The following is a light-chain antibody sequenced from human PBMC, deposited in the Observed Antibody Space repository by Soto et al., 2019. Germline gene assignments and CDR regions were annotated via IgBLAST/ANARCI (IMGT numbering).Light chain of an antibody. V-gene: IGKV1-6*01. CDR1: QGLRND. CDR2: AAS. J-gene: IGKJ3*01. Sequence: AIHMTQSPSSLSASVGDRVTITCRASQGLRNDLGWYQQKPGKAPKLLIYAASSLQSGVPARFSGSGSGTDFTLTISSLQPEDFATYYCLQDYNYPLTFGPGTKVDIK. CDR3: LQDYNYPLT.